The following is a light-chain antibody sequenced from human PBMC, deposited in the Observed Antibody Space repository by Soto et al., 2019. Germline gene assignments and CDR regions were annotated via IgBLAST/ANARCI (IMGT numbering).Light chain of an antibody. CDR3: QQYEIFSGT. J-gene: IGKJ1*01. Sequence: DIQMTQSPSTLSASVGDRVPITCRARQSISSWLAWYQQKPGKAPKLLIYDASALPRGVPSRFSGSGSGTKFTLTIASLQPDDFATYYCQQYEIFSGTFGPGTKVE. V-gene: IGKV1-5*01. CDR2: DAS. CDR1: QSISSW.